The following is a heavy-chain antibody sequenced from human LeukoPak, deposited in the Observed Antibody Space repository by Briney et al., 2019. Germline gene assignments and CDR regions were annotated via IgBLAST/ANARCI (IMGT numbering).Heavy chain of an antibody. CDR3: ARSIGLTGGGVDV. D-gene: IGHD3-9*01. J-gene: IGHJ6*02. V-gene: IGHV3-11*01. Sequence: PGGSLRLSCAASGFIFSDYNMNWLRQAPGKGLEWVSYITNSGSTIRYADSVKGRFTISRDNAKNSLYLQMNSLRAEDTAVYYCARSIGLTGGGVDVWGQGTTVTVSS. CDR2: ITNSGSTI. CDR1: GFIFSDYN.